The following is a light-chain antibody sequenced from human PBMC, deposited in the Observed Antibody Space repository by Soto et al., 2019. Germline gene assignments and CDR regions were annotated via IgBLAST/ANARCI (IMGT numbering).Light chain of an antibody. CDR3: QQYYSTPYT. V-gene: IGKV4-1*01. Sequence: DIVMTQSPDSLAVSLGERATINCKSSQRVLYSSNNKNYLAWYEQKPGQPPKLLIYWASTRESGVPDRFSGSGSGTDFTLTISSLQAEAVAVYYCQQYYSTPYTFGQGTKLEIK. CDR2: WAS. J-gene: IGKJ2*01. CDR1: QRVLYSSNNKNY.